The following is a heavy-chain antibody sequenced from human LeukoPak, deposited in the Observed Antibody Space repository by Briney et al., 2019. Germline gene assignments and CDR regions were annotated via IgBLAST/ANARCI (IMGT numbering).Heavy chain of an antibody. J-gene: IGHJ6*03. CDR2: IIPIFGTA. CDR1: GGTFSSYA. D-gene: IGHD3-10*02. Sequence: SVKVSCKASGGTFSSYAISWVRQAPGQGLEWMGGIIPIFGTANYAQKFEGRVTFTADESTSTAYMELSSLRSEDTAVYYCARLVVRGVNYYYYYYMDVWGKGTTVTVSS. V-gene: IGHV1-69*13. CDR3: ARLVVRGVNYYYYYYMDV.